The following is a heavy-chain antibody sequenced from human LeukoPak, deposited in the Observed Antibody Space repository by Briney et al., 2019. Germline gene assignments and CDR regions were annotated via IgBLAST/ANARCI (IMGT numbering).Heavy chain of an antibody. CDR3: ARDWGTAAGTGWFDP. CDR2: IYTSGST. J-gene: IGHJ5*02. V-gene: IGHV4-4*07. CDR1: GGSISSYH. Sequence: SETLSLTCTVSGGSISSYHWSWIRQPAGKGLEWIGRIYTSGSTNYNPSLTSRVTMSVDTSKNQFSLKLSSVTAADTAVYYCARDWGTAAGTGWFDPWGQGTLVTVSS. D-gene: IGHD6-13*01.